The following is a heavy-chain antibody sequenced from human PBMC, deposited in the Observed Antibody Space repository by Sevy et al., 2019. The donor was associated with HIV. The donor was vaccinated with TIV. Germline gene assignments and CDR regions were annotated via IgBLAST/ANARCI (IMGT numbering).Heavy chain of an antibody. Sequence: GGSVRLSCAASGFTFSSYDMHWVRQATGKGLEWVSAISGSGGSTYYADSVKGRFTISRDNSKNTLYLQMNSLRAEDTAVYYCAKGTQDAFDIWGQGTMVTVSS. V-gene: IGHV3-23*01. J-gene: IGHJ3*02. CDR3: AKGTQDAFDI. CDR2: ISGSGGST. CDR1: GFTFSSYD.